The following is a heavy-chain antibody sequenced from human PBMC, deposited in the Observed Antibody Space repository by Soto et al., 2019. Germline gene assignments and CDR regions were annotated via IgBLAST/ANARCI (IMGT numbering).Heavy chain of an antibody. V-gene: IGHV3-48*01. Sequence: GGSLRLSCAASGFTFSSYSMNWVRQAPGKGLEWVSYISSSSSTIYYADSVKGRFTISRDNAKNSLYLQMNSLRAEDTAVYYCARGKNSCWYGTLYAFDIWGQGTMVTVS. CDR1: GFTFSSYS. CDR3: ARGKNSCWYGTLYAFDI. J-gene: IGHJ3*02. D-gene: IGHD6-19*01. CDR2: ISSSSSTI.